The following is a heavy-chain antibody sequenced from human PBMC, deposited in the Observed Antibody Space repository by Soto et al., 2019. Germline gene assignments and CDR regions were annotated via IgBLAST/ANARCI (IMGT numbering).Heavy chain of an antibody. CDR2: ISYDGSNK. D-gene: IGHD1-26*01. CDR3: AKDSGSYDCFDY. J-gene: IGHJ4*02. Sequence: QVQLVESGGGVVQPGRSLRLSCAASGVTFSSYGMHWVRQAPGKGLEWVAVISYDGSNKYYADSVKGRFTISRDNSKNTLYLQMNSLRAEDTAAYYCAKDSGSYDCFDYWGQGTLVTVSS. CDR1: GVTFSSYG. V-gene: IGHV3-30*18.